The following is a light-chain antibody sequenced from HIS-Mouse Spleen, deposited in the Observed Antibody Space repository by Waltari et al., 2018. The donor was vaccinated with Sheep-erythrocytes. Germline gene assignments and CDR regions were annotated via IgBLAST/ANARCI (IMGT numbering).Light chain of an antibody. Sequence: SYELTQPPSVSVSPGQTASITCSGDTLGDKYACWYQQKPGQSPVLVIYQDSKRPSGIPERFSGSNSGNTASLTISGLQAEDEADYYCCSYAGSSTPWVFGGGTKLTVL. V-gene: IGLV3-1*01. J-gene: IGLJ3*02. CDR3: CSYAGSSTPWV. CDR1: TLGDKY. CDR2: QDS.